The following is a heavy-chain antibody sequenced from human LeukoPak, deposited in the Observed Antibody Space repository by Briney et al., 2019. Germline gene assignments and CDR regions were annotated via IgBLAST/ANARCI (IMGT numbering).Heavy chain of an antibody. CDR2: INPNSDDT. CDR3: ARGDFRSGI. CDR1: GYTFTGYY. D-gene: IGHD3-3*01. J-gene: IGHJ3*02. V-gene: IGHV1-2*02. Sequence: AAVKVSCKASGYTFTGYYMHWVRQAPGQGLEWMGWINPNSDDTNYAQKFQGRVTMTRDTSISTAYMELSRLKSDDTAVYYCARGDFRSGIWGQGTMVTVSS.